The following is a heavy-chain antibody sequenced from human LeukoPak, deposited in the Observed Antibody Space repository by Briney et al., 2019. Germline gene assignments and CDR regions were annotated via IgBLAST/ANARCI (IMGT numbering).Heavy chain of an antibody. J-gene: IGHJ3*01. CDR1: GFTFATYS. CDR2: IFGSASKI. D-gene: IGHD6-19*01. V-gene: IGHV3-23*01. CDR3: VKDRVPDSGWSFDV. Sequence: GGSLRLSCTTYGFTFATYSMSWVRQARGQGLEWVASIFGSASKIYHADSVKGRFTVSRDNSKNTLYLQMNGLRVEDTALYYCVKDRVPDSGWSFDVWGRGTMVTVSA.